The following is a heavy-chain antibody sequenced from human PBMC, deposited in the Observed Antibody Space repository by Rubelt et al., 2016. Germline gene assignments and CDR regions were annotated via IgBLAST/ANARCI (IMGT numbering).Heavy chain of an antibody. CDR3: ARGVASAGSSYYYGMDV. Sequence: QVQLQQWGAGLLKPSETLSLTCAVYGGSFSGYYWSWIRQPPGKGLEWIGEINHSGSTNYNQSLKSRVTISVDTSKNQFSLRPSAWPAAVTAVYYCARGVASAGSSYYYGMDVWGQGTTVTVSS. V-gene: IGHV4-34*01. D-gene: IGHD6-13*01. CDR2: INHSGST. CDR1: GGSFSGYY. J-gene: IGHJ6*02.